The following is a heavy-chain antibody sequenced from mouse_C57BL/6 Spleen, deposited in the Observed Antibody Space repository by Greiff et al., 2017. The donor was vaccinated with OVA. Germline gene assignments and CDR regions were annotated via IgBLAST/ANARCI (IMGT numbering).Heavy chain of an antibody. CDR1: GYTFTSYW. CDR3: ARDYGSSYADV. V-gene: IGHV1-52*01. CDR2: IDPSDSET. D-gene: IGHD1-1*01. Sequence: VQLQQPGAELVRPGSSVKLSCKASGYTFTSYWMHWVKQRPIQGLEWIGNIDPSDSETHYNQKFKDKATLTVDKSSSTAYMERSSLTSEDSAVYYCARDYGSSYADVWGTGTTVTVSS. J-gene: IGHJ1*03.